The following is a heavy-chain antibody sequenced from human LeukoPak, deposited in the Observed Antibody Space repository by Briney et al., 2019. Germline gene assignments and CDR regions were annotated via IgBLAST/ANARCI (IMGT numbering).Heavy chain of an antibody. CDR3: ARLMTTVTDAAFDI. J-gene: IGHJ3*02. CDR1: GFTFSSYE. V-gene: IGHV3-48*03. D-gene: IGHD4-17*01. CDR2: ISSSCSTI. Sequence: GRSLRLSCAASGFTFSSYEMNWVRQAPGKGLEGVSYISSSCSTIYYADSVKGRFTVSRDNAKNSLYLQMNSLRAEDTAVYYCARLMTTVTDAAFDIWGQGTMVTVSS.